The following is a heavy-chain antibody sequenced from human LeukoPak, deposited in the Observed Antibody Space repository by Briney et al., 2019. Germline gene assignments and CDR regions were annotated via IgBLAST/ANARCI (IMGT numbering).Heavy chain of an antibody. CDR1: GGSFSGYY. CDR3: AKIVGATGSFDY. CDR2: INYSGST. J-gene: IGHJ4*02. D-gene: IGHD1-26*01. V-gene: IGHV4-34*01. Sequence: SETLSLTCAVYGGSFSGYYWSWIRQPPGKGLEWIGEINYSGSTNYNPSLKSRVTISVDTSKNQFSLKLSSVTAADTAVFYCAKIVGATGSFDYWGQGTLVAVSS.